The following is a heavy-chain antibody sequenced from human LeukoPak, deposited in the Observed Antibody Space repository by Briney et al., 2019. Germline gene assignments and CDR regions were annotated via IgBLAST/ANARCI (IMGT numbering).Heavy chain of an antibody. CDR2: IYYSGGT. CDR3: ARHVTISGPYDASDI. V-gene: IGHV4-59*08. J-gene: IGHJ3*02. D-gene: IGHD5-24*01. Sequence: PSETLSLTCTVSGAFISSSYWSWIRQPPGMGLEWIGYIYYSGGTDYNPSLKSRVTISVDTSKNQFSLKLRSVTAADTAVYYCARHVTISGPYDASDIWGQGTMVTVSP. CDR1: GAFISSSY.